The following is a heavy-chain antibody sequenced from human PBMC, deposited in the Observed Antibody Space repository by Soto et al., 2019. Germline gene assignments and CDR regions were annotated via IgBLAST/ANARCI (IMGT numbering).Heavy chain of an antibody. D-gene: IGHD6-6*01. J-gene: IGHJ6*02. CDR3: AKDIGASITARLVAAYGMDV. Sequence: GGSLRLSCAASGFTFDDYAMHWVRQAPGRGLEWVSGISWKSGPIAYADSVKGRFTIYRDDAKNSLYLQMNSLRPEDTALYYCAKDIGASITARLVAAYGMDVWGQGTTVTVSS. CDR1: GFTFDDYA. CDR2: ISWKSGPI. V-gene: IGHV3-9*01.